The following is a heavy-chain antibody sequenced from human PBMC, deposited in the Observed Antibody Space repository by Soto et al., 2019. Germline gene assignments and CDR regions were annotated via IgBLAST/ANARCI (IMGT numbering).Heavy chain of an antibody. Sequence: PGGSLRLSCSASGFTLSGYIMNWVRQAPGKGLEWVASISSRSDIYYSSSVKGRFTVSRDNAKNSVSLQMNSLRAEDTAVYYCAREETAWPLAYGLDVWGQGTTVTVSS. D-gene: IGHD2-21*02. V-gene: IGHV3-21*01. J-gene: IGHJ6*02. CDR2: ISSRSDI. CDR1: GFTLSGYI. CDR3: AREETAWPLAYGLDV.